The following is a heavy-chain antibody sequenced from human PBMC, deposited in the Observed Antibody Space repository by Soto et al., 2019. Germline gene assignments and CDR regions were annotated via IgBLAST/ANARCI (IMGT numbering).Heavy chain of an antibody. D-gene: IGHD3-10*01. CDR2: IKSKTDGGTT. CDR3: TTVSRLSGITMVRGPSTDFDY. CDR1: GFTFSNAW. Sequence: GGSLRLSCAASGFTFSNAWMSWVRQAPGKGLEWVGRIKSKTDGGTTDYAAPVKGRFTISRDDSKNTLYLQMNSLKTEDTAVYYCTTVSRLSGITMVRGPSTDFDYWGQGTLVTVSS. V-gene: IGHV3-15*01. J-gene: IGHJ4*02.